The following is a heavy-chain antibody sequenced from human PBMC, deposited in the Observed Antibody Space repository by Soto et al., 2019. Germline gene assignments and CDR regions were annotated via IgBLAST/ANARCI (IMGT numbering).Heavy chain of an antibody. CDR3: ARRREGTGRTLDY. CDR2: IDQDGSGK. D-gene: IGHD1-1*01. CDR1: GFTFSAYW. Sequence: EVHLVESGGGLVQRGGSLRLSGAASGFTFSAYWMSWVRQAPGKGLEWVANIDQDGSGKYYVDSVRGRFTISRDNAHNSLYLQTNSLRDEDTAVYFCARRREGTGRTLDYWGQGTLVTVSS. V-gene: IGHV3-7*05. J-gene: IGHJ4*02.